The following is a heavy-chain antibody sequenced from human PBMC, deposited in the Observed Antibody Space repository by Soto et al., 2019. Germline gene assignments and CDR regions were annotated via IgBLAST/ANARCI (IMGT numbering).Heavy chain of an antibody. CDR3: ARVGDICSSTSCYSKDHYGMDV. CDR1: GFTFSSYG. J-gene: IGHJ6*02. Sequence: QVQLVESGGGVVQPGRSLRLSCAASGFTFSSYGMHWVRQAPGKGLEWVAVIWYDGSNKYYADSVKGRFTISRDNSKNTLYLQMNSLRAEDTAVYYCARVGDICSSTSCYSKDHYGMDVWGQGTTVTVSS. D-gene: IGHD2-2*01. V-gene: IGHV3-33*01. CDR2: IWYDGSNK.